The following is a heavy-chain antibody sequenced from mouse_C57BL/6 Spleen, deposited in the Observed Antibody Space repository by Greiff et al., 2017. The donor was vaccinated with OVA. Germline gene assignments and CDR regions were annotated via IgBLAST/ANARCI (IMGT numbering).Heavy chain of an antibody. J-gene: IGHJ4*01. CDR1: GYTFTSYW. CDR2: IDPSDSYT. CDR3: ARRVYYGSLDY. D-gene: IGHD1-1*01. Sequence: QVQLQQPGAELVRPGTSVKLSCKASGYTFTSYWMHWVKQRPGKGLEWIGVIDPSDSYTNYNQKFKGKATLTVDTSSSTAYMQLSRLTSEDSAVYYCARRVYYGSLDYWGQGTSVTVSS. V-gene: IGHV1-59*01.